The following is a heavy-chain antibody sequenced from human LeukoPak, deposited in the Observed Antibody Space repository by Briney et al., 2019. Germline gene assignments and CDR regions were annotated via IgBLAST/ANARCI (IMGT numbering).Heavy chain of an antibody. Sequence: PSETLSLTCTLSGGSIITYYWSWIRQPPGKGLEWIGYIYHSGSTNTNPSLKSRVTISVDTSKNQFSLKLSSVTAADTAVYYCARGGGYASPIGYWGQGALVTVSS. CDR2: IYHSGST. J-gene: IGHJ4*02. CDR3: ARGGGYASPIGY. CDR1: GGSIITYY. V-gene: IGHV4-59*01. D-gene: IGHD5-12*01.